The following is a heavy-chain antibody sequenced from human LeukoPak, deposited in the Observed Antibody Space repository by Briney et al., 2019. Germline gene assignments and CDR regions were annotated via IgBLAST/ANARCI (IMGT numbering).Heavy chain of an antibody. CDR2: INPNSGGT. D-gene: IGHD6-19*01. CDR3: ARDHGYNSGWYSDY. CDR1: GYTFTGYY. Sequence: ASVKVSCKASGYTFTGYYMHWVRQAPGQGLEWMGWINPNSGGTNYAQKFQGRVTMTRDTSISTAYMELSRLRSDDTAVYYCARDHGYNSGWYSDYWGQGTLVTVSS. V-gene: IGHV1-2*02. J-gene: IGHJ4*02.